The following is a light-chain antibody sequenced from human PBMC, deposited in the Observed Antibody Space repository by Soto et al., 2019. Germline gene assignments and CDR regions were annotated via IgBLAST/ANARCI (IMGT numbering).Light chain of an antibody. V-gene: IGKV1-39*01. CDR2: AAS. CDR1: QSIGNY. Sequence: DIQMTQSPSSLSASVGDRVTMTCRASQSIGNYLNWYQQIPGRAPKLLIYAASSLQSGVPSRFSGSGSGTDFTLTITSVQPEDLATYYCQQSYRTPTFGQGTRLEI. CDR3: QQSYRTPT. J-gene: IGKJ5*01.